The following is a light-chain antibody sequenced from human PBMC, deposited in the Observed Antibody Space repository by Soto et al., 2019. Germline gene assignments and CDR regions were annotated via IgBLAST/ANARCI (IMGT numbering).Light chain of an antibody. V-gene: IGKV1-33*01. CDR3: QHYDNLSYA. CDR1: QDISNY. J-gene: IGKJ2*01. Sequence: DIQMTQSPSSLSASVGDRVTITCQASQDISNYLNWYQQKPGKAPKLLTYDASNLDTGVPSRFSRSGSGRDFTFTISSLQPEDIATDYGQHYDNLSYAFGQGINLE. CDR2: DAS.